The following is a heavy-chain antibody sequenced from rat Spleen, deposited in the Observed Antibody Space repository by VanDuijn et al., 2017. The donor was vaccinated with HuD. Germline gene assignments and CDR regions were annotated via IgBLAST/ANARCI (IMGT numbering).Heavy chain of an antibody. CDR2: ISSSGGTS. CDR1: GFTFSNYY. Sequence: EVQLVESGGGLVQPGRSMKLSCAASGFTFSNYYMAWVRQAPTKGLEWVASISSSGGTSYYRDSVKGRFTISRDNAKSTLYLQINSLRSEDTATYFCARPPYYGYNPFAYWGQGTLVTVSS. J-gene: IGHJ3*01. CDR3: ARPPYYGYNPFAY. V-gene: IGHV5-25*01. D-gene: IGHD1-9*01.